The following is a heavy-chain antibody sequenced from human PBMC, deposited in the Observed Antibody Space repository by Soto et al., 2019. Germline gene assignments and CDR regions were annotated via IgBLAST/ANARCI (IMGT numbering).Heavy chain of an antibody. Sequence: GGSLRLSCAASGFTFDDYAMHWVRQAPGKSLEWVSGISWNSGSIGYADSVKGRFTISRDNAKRSLYLQMMSLTAEDTAIYYCVRGGGGGLFDPWGQGTMVTVSS. CDR1: GFTFDDYA. CDR2: ISWNSGSI. V-gene: IGHV3-9*01. J-gene: IGHJ5*02. D-gene: IGHD2-15*01. CDR3: VRGGGGGLFDP.